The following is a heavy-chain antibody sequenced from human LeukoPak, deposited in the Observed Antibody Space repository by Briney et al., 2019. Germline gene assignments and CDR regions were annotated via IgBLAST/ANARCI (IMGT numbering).Heavy chain of an antibody. J-gene: IGHJ4*02. CDR2: ISGSGGST. Sequence: GGSLRLSCAASGFTFSDYYMSWVRQAPGKGLEWVSAISGSGGSTYYADSVKGRFTISRDNSKNTLYLQMNSLRAEDTAVYYCAKDKSYYDILTGYYPGYYFDYWGQGTLVTVSS. CDR1: GFTFSDYY. CDR3: AKDKSYYDILTGYYPGYYFDY. D-gene: IGHD3-9*01. V-gene: IGHV3-23*01.